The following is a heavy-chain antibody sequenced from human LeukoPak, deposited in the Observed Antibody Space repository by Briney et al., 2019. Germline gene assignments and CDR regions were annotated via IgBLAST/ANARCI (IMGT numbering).Heavy chain of an antibody. CDR3: AREDRSGYYYVGY. J-gene: IGHJ4*02. D-gene: IGHD3-22*01. CDR2: ISSSSSYI. Sequence: GGSLRLSCAASGFTFSSYSMNWVRQAPGKGLEWVSSISSSSSYIYYADSVKGRFTISRDNAKNSLYLQMNSLRAEDTAVYYCAREDRSGYYYVGYWGQGTLVTVSS. V-gene: IGHV3-21*04. CDR1: GFTFSSYS.